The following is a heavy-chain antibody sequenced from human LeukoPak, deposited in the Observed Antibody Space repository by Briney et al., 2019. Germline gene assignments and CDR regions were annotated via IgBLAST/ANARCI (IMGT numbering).Heavy chain of an antibody. Sequence: SVKVSCKASGGTFSSYAISWVRQAPGQGLEWMGGIIPIFGTANYAQKFQGRVTITADESTSTAYMELSSLRSEDTAVYYCATDCSSTSCYILTGALDIWGQGTMVTISS. J-gene: IGHJ3*02. CDR3: ATDCSSTSCYILTGALDI. CDR1: GGTFSSYA. CDR2: IIPIFGTA. V-gene: IGHV1-69*13. D-gene: IGHD2-2*02.